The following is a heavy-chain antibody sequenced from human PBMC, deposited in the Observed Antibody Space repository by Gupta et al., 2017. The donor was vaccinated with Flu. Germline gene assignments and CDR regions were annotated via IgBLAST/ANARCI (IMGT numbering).Heavy chain of an antibody. J-gene: IGHJ4*02. CDR2: IRSKANSYAT. V-gene: IGHV3-73*02. CDR3: TTSLVVVAATPFY. CDR1: GFTFSGSA. Sequence: EVQLVESGGGLVQPGGSLKLSCAASGFTFSGSAMHWVRQASGKGLEWVGRIRSKANSYATAYAASVKGRFTISRDDSKNTAYLQMNSLKTEDTAVYYCTTSLVVVAATPFYWGQGTLVTVSS. D-gene: IGHD2-15*01.